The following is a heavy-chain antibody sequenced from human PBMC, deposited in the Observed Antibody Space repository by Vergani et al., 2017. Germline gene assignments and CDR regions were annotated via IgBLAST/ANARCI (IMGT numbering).Heavy chain of an antibody. V-gene: IGHV1-69*15. CDR3: AREETASGDYYFEN. D-gene: IGHD3-3*01. Sequence: QVQLVQSGAELKKPGSSVKLSCKASGVPFSNAGYSWIRQAPGQGLEWMGRIIPLYGSTDYTHTFQDRLTISADELSNTVDMELGSLTSEDTAVYFCAREETASGDYYFENWGQGTPVTVS. J-gene: IGHJ4*02. CDR1: GVPFSNAG. CDR2: IIPLYGST.